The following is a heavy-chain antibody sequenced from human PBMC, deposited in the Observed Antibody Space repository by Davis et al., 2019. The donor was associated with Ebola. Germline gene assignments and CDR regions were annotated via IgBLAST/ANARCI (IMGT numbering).Heavy chain of an antibody. CDR3: AKDTSNIWFDI. Sequence: GESLKISCAASGFIFSSYGMSWVRQAPGKGLEWVSTLGTSADTYYADSVKGRFTISRDNSKNTLYLQMNGLRVEDTAIYYCAKDTSNIWFDIWGQGTMVTVSS. V-gene: IGHV3-23*01. CDR2: LGTSADT. D-gene: IGHD1-26*01. J-gene: IGHJ3*02. CDR1: GFIFSSYG.